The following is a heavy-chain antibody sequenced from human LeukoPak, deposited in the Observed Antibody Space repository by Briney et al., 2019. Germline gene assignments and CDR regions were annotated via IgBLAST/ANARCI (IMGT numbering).Heavy chain of an antibody. Sequence: SETLSLTCTVSGDSISSSNYYWGWIRQPPGKGLEWIGSIYYSGSTYSNPSLKSRVTISLDTSKNQFSLKLSSVTAADTAVYYCARDPLFDYDSSGYYRFDFWGQGTLVTVSS. CDR3: ARDPLFDYDSSGYYRFDF. D-gene: IGHD3-22*01. CDR2: IYYSGST. J-gene: IGHJ4*02. CDR1: GDSISSSNYY. V-gene: IGHV4-39*07.